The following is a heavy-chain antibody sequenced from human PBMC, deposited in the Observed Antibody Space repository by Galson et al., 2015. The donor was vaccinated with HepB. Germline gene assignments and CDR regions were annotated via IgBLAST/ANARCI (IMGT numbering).Heavy chain of an antibody. J-gene: IGHJ4*02. Sequence: SLRLSCAASGFTFSSYAMSWVRQAPGKGLEWVSAISGSGGSTYYADSVKGRFTISRDNSKNTLDLQMNSLRAEDTAVYYCAKTSRRGDTIFGVVINFFDYWGQGTLVTVSS. CDR2: ISGSGGST. CDR1: GFTFSSYA. V-gene: IGHV3-23*01. D-gene: IGHD3-3*01. CDR3: AKTSRRGDTIFGVVINFFDY.